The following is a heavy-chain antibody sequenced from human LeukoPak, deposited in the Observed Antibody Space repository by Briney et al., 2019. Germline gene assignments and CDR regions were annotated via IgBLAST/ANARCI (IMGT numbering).Heavy chain of an antibody. D-gene: IGHD6-19*01. CDR1: GYTFTSYG. CDR3: ARERDSSGWNGFDY. J-gene: IGHJ4*02. V-gene: IGHV1-18*01. CDR2: ISAYNGNT. Sequence: ASVKVSRKASGYTFTSYGISWVRQAPGQGLEWMGWISAYNGNTNYAQKLQGRVTMTTDTSTSTAYMELRSLRSDDTAVYYCARERDSSGWNGFDYWGQGTLVTVSS.